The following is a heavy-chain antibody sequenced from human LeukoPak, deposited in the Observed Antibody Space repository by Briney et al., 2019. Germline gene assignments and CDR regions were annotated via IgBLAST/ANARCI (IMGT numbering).Heavy chain of an antibody. J-gene: IGHJ3*02. D-gene: IGHD2-8*01. CDR1: GGSISSYY. CDR3: ARPPNGFGAFDI. CDR2: IYYSGST. Sequence: PSETLSLTCSVSGGSISSYYWVWIRQPPGKGLEWIGYIYYSGSTDYNPSLKSRVTISVDTSKNQFSLKMSSVTAADTAVYYCARPPNGFGAFDIWGPGTMVTVSS. V-gene: IGHV4-59*01.